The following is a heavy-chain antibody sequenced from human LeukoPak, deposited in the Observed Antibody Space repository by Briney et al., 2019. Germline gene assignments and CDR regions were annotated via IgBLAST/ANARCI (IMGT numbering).Heavy chain of an antibody. V-gene: IGHV3-7*01. CDR3: ARDQTPFV. CDR2: INQDGSEK. CDR1: AFTFSIYW. Sequence: GGSLRLSCAASAFTFSIYWMSWVRQAPGKGLEWVASINQDGSEKYYVDSVKGRFTISRDNAKNSLFLQMNSLRAEDTAVYYCARDQTPFVWGQGTLVTVSS. J-gene: IGHJ4*02.